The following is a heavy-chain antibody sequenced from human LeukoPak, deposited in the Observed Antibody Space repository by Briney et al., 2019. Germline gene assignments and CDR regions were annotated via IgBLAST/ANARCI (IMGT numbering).Heavy chain of an antibody. CDR1: GFTFSSYS. CDR2: IRSSSSYI. D-gene: IGHD1-1*01. J-gene: IGHJ6*03. V-gene: IGHV3-21*01. Sequence: PGGSLRLSCAASGFTFSSYSMNWVRQAPGKGLEWVSSIRSSSSYIYYADSVKGRFTISRDNAKNSLYLQMNSLRAEDTAVYYCARTGALNWNYYYYYYMDVWGKGTTVTVSS. CDR3: ARTGALNWNYYYYYYMDV.